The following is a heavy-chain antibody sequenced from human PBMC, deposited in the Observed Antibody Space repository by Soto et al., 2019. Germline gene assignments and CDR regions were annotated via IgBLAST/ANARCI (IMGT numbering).Heavy chain of an antibody. CDR1: GYGFTSYW. V-gene: IGHV5-10-1*01. CDR3: ARLSGAWDYYYGMDV. Sequence: PGESLKISCKGSGYGFTSYWISWVRQMPGKGLEWMGRIDPSDSYTNYSPSFQGHVTISADKSISTAYLQWSSLKASDTAMYYCARLSGAWDYYYGMDVWGQGTTVTVSS. D-gene: IGHD1-26*01. CDR2: IDPSDSYT. J-gene: IGHJ6*02.